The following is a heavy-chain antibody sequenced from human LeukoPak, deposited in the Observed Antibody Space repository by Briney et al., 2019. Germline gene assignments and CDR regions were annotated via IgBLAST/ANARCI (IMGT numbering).Heavy chain of an antibody. Sequence: PSETLSLTCAVYGGSFSGYYWSWIRQPPGKGLEWIGEINHSGSTNYNPSLKSRVTISVDTSKNQFSLKLSSVTAADTAVYYCARRGRGIAVAGLYNWFDPWGQGTLVTVSS. J-gene: IGHJ5*02. CDR3: ARRGRGIAVAGLYNWFDP. V-gene: IGHV4-34*01. D-gene: IGHD6-19*01. CDR2: INHSGST. CDR1: GGSFSGYY.